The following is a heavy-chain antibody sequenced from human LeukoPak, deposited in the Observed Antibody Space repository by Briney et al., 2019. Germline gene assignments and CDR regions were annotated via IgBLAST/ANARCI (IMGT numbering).Heavy chain of an antibody. D-gene: IGHD2-15*01. Sequence: GASVKVSCKASGYTFTSYGISWVRQAPGQGLEWMGWISAYNGNTNYAQKLQGRVTMTTDTDTSTAYMELRSLRSDDTAVYYCARDRCSGGSCSLDPWGQGTLVTVSS. V-gene: IGHV1-18*01. J-gene: IGHJ5*02. CDR2: ISAYNGNT. CDR3: ARDRCSGGSCSLDP. CDR1: GYTFTSYG.